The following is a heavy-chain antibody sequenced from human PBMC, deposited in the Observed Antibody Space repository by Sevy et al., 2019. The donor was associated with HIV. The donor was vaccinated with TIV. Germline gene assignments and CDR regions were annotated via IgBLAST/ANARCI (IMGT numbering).Heavy chain of an antibody. Sequence: SETLSLTCAVSGGSISSSNWWSWVRQPPGKGLEWIGEIYHSGRTNYNPSLKSRVTISVDKSKNQFSLKLSSVTAADKAVYYCATEDYDFWSGRYYYYGMDVWGQGTTVTVSS. CDR1: GGSISSSNW. D-gene: IGHD3-3*01. V-gene: IGHV4-4*02. CDR3: ATEDYDFWSGRYYYYGMDV. CDR2: IYHSGRT. J-gene: IGHJ6*02.